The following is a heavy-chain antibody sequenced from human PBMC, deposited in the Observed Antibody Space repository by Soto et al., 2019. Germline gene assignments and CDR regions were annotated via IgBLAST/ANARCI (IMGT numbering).Heavy chain of an antibody. CDR1: GGSISIRCYY. D-gene: IGHD6-13*01. J-gene: IGHJ6*02. V-gene: IGHV4-31*03. Sequence: SATMSLTCTVSGGSISIRCYYWIWIRKHPGNCLEWIGYIYYSGSTYYNPSLKSRVTISVDTSKNQFSLKLSSVTAADTAVYYCARVGETGIAAAAGSYYYGMDVWGQGTTVTVSS. CDR3: ARVGETGIAAAAGSYYYGMDV. CDR2: IYYSGST.